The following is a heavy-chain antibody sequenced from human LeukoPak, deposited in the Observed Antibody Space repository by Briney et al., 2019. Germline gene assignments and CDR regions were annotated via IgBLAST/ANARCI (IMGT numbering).Heavy chain of an antibody. Sequence: GGSLRLSCAASGFTFDAYGMAWVRQTPGKTLERVSTISAGGGNTHYADSIKGRFTISRDNSRNILYLEMNSLRADDSATYYYTKDAGPTYDWFDPWGQGTRVTVSS. D-gene: IGHD1-14*01. CDR3: TKDAGPTYDWFDP. CDR1: GFTFDAYG. V-gene: IGHV3-23*01. CDR2: ISAGGGNT. J-gene: IGHJ5*02.